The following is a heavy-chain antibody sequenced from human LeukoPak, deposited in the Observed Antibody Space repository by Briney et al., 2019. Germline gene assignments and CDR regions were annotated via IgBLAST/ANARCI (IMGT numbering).Heavy chain of an antibody. CDR3: ARRNAAYGPFDP. CDR2: IGGSDGTT. CDR1: GFTFSSYA. Sequence: PGGSLRLSCAASGFTFSSYAMNWVRQAPGKGLEWASIIGGSDGTTYYADSVKGRFTISRDNFQNTLYLQMNSLRAEDTAVYYCARRNAAYGPFDPWGQGTLVTVSS. D-gene: IGHD3-10*01. V-gene: IGHV3-23*01. J-gene: IGHJ5*02.